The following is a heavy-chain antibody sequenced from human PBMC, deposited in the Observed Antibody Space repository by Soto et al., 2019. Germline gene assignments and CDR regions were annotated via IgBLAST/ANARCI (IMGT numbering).Heavy chain of an antibody. CDR3: APSYRRDGYNLSPYYYGMDV. J-gene: IGHJ6*02. D-gene: IGHD5-12*01. CDR1: GFTFSSYG. CDR2: ISYDGSNK. Sequence: GGSLRLSCAASGFTFSSYGMHWVRQAPGKGLEWVAVISYDGSNKYYADSVKGRFTISRDNSKNTLYLQMNSLRAEDTAVYYCAPSYRRDGYNLSPYYYGMDVWGQGTTVTVSS. V-gene: IGHV3-30*03.